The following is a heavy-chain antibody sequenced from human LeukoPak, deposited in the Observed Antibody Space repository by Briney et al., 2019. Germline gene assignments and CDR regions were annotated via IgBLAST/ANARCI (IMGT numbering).Heavy chain of an antibody. CDR3: AKDSMVYCSSTSCYGVNFDY. CDR2: IWYDGSNK. CDR1: GFTFSSYG. D-gene: IGHD2-2*01. V-gene: IGHV3-33*06. Sequence: GGSLRLSCAASGFTFSSYGMHWVRQAPGKGLEWVAVIWYDGSNKYYADSVKGRFTISRDNSKNTLYLQMNSLRAEDTAVYYCAKDSMVYCSSTSCYGVNFDYWGQGTLVTVSS. J-gene: IGHJ4*02.